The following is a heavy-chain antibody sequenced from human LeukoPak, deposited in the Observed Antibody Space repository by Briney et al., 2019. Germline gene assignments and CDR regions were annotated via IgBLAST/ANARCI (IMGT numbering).Heavy chain of an antibody. V-gene: IGHV1-46*01. CDR3: ARDIEDYDILTRGGMSNDY. CDR2: INPSGGTT. J-gene: IGHJ4*02. CDR1: GYTFTSSY. D-gene: IGHD3-9*01. Sequence: ASVKVSCKASGYTFTSSYMHWVRQAPGQGLEWMGIINPSGGTTIYAQKFQGRVTMTTDTSTSTAYMELRSLRSDDTAVYYCARDIEDYDILTRGGMSNDYWGQGTLVTVSS.